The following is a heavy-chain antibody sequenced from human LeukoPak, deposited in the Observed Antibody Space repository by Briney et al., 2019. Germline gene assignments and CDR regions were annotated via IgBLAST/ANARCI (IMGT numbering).Heavy chain of an antibody. CDR2: ISGTGDYI. CDR1: GFTFSSYS. V-gene: IGHV3-21*01. D-gene: IGHD2-2*01. CDR3: ARREPTGCSGTSCFAGPVGY. Sequence: GGSLRLSCAASGFTFSSYSMNWVRQAPGKGLEWVSSISGTGDYIYYADSVKGRFTISRDNGKNSLYLQMNSLRVEDTAVYYCARREPTGCSGTSCFAGPVGYWGQGTLVTVSS. J-gene: IGHJ4*02.